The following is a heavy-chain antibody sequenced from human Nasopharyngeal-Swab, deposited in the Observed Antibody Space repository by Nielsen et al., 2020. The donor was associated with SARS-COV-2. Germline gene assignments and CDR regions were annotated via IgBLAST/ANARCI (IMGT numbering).Heavy chain of an antibody. V-gene: IGHV3-21*01. CDR2: ISSSSSYI. Sequence: GESLKISCAASGFTFSSYSMNWVRQAPGKGLEWVSSISSSSSYIYYADSVKGRFTISRDNAKNSMYLQMNSLRAEDTAVYYCARDPRGPRAGGPFFDYWGQGTLVTVSS. D-gene: IGHD3-10*01. CDR3: ARDPRGPRAGGPFFDY. J-gene: IGHJ4*02. CDR1: GFTFSSYS.